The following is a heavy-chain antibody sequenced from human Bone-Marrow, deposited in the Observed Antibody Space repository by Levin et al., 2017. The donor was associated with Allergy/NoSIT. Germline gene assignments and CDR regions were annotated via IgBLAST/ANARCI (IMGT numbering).Heavy chain of an antibody. Sequence: HTGGSLRLSCAGSGFTFSDYGIHWVRQAPGRGLEWVAISWYEGSKEYYVDSVRGRFAISRDDSKSMLYLQMNSLKVDDTALYYCARGPLVVAGRVLDHWGRGTLVTVSS. J-gene: IGHJ5*02. V-gene: IGHV3-33*01. CDR3: ARGPLVVAGRVLDH. CDR1: GFTFSDYG. CDR2: SWYEGSKE. D-gene: IGHD6-19*01.